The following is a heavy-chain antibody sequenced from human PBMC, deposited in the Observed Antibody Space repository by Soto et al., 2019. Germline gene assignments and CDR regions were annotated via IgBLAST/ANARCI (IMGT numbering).Heavy chain of an antibody. D-gene: IGHD3-22*01. CDR2: IKSKTDGGTT. Sequence: GGSLRLSCAASGFTFSNAWMNWVRQAPGKGLEWVGRIKSKTDGGTTDYAAPVKGRFTISRDDSKNTLYLQMNSLKTEDTAVYYCTTSPAYYDSSGYYPDFDYWGQGTLVTVSS. V-gene: IGHV3-15*07. CDR1: GFTFSNAW. CDR3: TTSPAYYDSSGYYPDFDY. J-gene: IGHJ4*02.